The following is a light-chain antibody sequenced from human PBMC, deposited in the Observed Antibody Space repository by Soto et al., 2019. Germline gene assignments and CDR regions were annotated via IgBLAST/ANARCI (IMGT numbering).Light chain of an antibody. J-gene: IGKJ1*01. Sequence: DILMTQSPSSLSASVGDRVTITCRASQRISSYLNWYQQKPGKAPKLLIYAASSLQSGVPSRFSGSGSGTEFTLTISRLQSEDFAVYYCQQSNNWPWTFGQGTKVDIK. CDR3: QQSNNWPWT. CDR1: QRISSY. V-gene: IGKV1-39*01. CDR2: AAS.